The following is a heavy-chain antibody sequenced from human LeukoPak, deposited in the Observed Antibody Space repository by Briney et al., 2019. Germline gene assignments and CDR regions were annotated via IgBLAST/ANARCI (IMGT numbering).Heavy chain of an antibody. J-gene: IGHJ5*02. Sequence: SETLSLTCTVSGGSISSSSYYWGWIRQPPGKGREWIGSIYYSGSTYYNPSLKSRVTISVDTSKNQSSLKLSSVTAADTAVYYCARPDYGDGGWFDPWGQGTLVAVSS. CDR2: IYYSGST. V-gene: IGHV4-39*01. CDR3: ARPDYGDGGWFDP. CDR1: GGSISSSSYY. D-gene: IGHD4-17*01.